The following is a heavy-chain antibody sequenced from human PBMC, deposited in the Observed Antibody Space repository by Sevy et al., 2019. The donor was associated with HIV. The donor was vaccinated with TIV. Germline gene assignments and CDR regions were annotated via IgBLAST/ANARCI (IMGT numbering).Heavy chain of an antibody. CDR3: AKAISVMITVGGLIGVHV. CDR2: ISWDGGST. V-gene: IGHV3-43D*04. CDR1: GFTFDDYV. J-gene: IGHJ6*02. Sequence: GGSLRLSCAASGFTFDDYVMHWVRQVPGQGLEWVSLISWDGGSTSYADSLKGRFTISRDNSKNSLYLQMNSLRAEDTALYYCAKAISVMITVGGLIGVHVWGQGTTVTVSS. D-gene: IGHD3-16*01.